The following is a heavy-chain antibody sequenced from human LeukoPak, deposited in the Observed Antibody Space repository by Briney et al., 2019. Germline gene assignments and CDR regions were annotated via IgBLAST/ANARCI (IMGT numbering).Heavy chain of an antibody. CDR2: MNPNSGNT. J-gene: IGHJ6*02. CDR1: KYNFTSYD. Sequence: ASVKVSCKASKYNFTSYDINWVRQATGQGLEWMGWMNPNSGNTGYAQKFQGRVTMTRNTSISTAYMELSSLRSEDTAVYYCAGSSSITGTVAYYYYGMDVWGQGTTVTVSS. D-gene: IGHD1-20*01. V-gene: IGHV1-8*01. CDR3: AGSSSITGTVAYYYYGMDV.